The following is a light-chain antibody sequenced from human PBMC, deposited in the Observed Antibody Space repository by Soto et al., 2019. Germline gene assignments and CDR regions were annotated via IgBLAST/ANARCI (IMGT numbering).Light chain of an antibody. CDR3: SSYTSSSTLEGD. CDR1: SSDVGGYNY. J-gene: IGLJ1*01. Sequence: QSVLTQPASVSGCPGQSITSSCTGTSSDVGGYNYVSWYQQHPGKAPKLMIYDVSNRPSGVSNRFSGSKSGNTASLTISGLQAEDEADYYCSSYTSSSTLEGDFGTGTKVTVL. V-gene: IGLV2-14*01. CDR2: DVS.